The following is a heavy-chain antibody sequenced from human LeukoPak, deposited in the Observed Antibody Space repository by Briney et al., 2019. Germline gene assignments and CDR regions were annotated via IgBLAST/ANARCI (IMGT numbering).Heavy chain of an antibody. J-gene: IGHJ4*02. CDR2: VHYSGST. Sequence: SETLSLTCTVSGGSISGYYWSWIRQPSEKGLEWIGYVHYSGSTNYNPSLKSRVIISVDTSKNQFSLKMSSVTAADTAVYYCATYHSDSSAYVHYLDSWGQGTLVTVSS. CDR1: GGSISGYY. V-gene: IGHV4-59*01. CDR3: ATYHSDSSAYVHYLDS. D-gene: IGHD3-22*01.